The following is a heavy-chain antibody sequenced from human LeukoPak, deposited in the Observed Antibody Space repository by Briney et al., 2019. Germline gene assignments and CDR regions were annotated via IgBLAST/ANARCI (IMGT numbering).Heavy chain of an antibody. V-gene: IGHV1-69*13. Sequence: SVKVSCKASGGTFSSYATSWVRQAPGQGLEWMGGIIPIFGTANYAQKFQGRVTITADESTSTAYMELSSLRSEDAAVYFRARVSIAARLNYYYGMDVWGQGTTVTVSS. CDR3: ARVSIAARLNYYYGMDV. J-gene: IGHJ6*02. CDR2: IIPIFGTA. CDR1: GGTFSSYA. D-gene: IGHD6-6*01.